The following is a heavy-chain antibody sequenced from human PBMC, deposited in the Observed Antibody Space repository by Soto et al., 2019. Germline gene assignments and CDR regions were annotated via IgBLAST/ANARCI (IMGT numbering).Heavy chain of an antibody. V-gene: IGHV4-39*07. Sequence: SESLSPTGTVSGGSISSSSYYWGWIRQPPGKGLEWIGSIYYSGSTYYNPSLKSRVTISVDTSQNQFSLMLTSVTAADTAVYYCARPRSSGYAGEFDYWGQGTLVTVSS. CDR3: ARPRSSGYAGEFDY. CDR1: GGSISSSSYY. J-gene: IGHJ4*02. CDR2: IYYSGST. D-gene: IGHD3-22*01.